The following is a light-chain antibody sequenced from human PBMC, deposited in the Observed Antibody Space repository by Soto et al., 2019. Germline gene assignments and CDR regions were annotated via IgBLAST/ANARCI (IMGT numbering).Light chain of an antibody. CDR1: SSDVGDYNF. CDR2: DVS. J-gene: IGLJ2*01. V-gene: IGLV2-14*03. CDR3: SSYPLSIDIVL. Sequence: QSALTQPASVSGSPGQSITISCTGTSSDVGDYNFVSWYQQRPGKAPRLIISDVSDRPSGVSNRFSGSKSGDTASLTISGLQAEDEADYYCSSYPLSIDIVLFGGGTQLTVL.